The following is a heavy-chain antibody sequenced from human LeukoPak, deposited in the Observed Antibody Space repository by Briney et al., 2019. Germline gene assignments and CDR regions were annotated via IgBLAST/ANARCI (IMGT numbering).Heavy chain of an antibody. D-gene: IGHD3-3*01. V-gene: IGHV1-18*01. Sequence: ASVKVSCKASGYTFTSYGISWVRHAPGQGLEWMGWISAYNGNTNYAQKLQGRVTMTTDTSTSTAYMELRSLRSDDTAVYYCARVFCGVYDFSSGYYLGGTFDYWGQGTLVTVSS. CDR1: GYTFTSYG. J-gene: IGHJ4*02. CDR3: ARVFCGVYDFSSGYYLGGTFDY. CDR2: ISAYNGNT.